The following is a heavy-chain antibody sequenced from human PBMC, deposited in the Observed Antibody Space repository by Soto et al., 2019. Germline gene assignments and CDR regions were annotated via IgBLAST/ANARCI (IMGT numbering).Heavy chain of an antibody. D-gene: IGHD6-13*01. Sequence: EVQLVESGGGLVQPGGSLRLSCAASGITVSNNYMSWVRQAPGKGLECVSLIYSNGDTRYADSVKGRFTIPRDNSKNTVYPQMNSLRAEDTAVYYCARDPPGIAAAGGGWGQGTTVTVSS. J-gene: IGHJ6*02. V-gene: IGHV3-66*01. CDR3: ARDPPGIAAAGGG. CDR2: IYSNGDT. CDR1: GITVSNNY.